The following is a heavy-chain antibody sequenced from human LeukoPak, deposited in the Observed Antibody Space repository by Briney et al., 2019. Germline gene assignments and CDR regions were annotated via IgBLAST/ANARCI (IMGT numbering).Heavy chain of an antibody. V-gene: IGHV1-8*01. Sequence: GASVKVSCKASGYTFTSYDMNWVRQATGQGLEWMGWMNPNSGNTGYAQKFQGRVTMTRNTSISTAYMELSSLRSEDTAVYYCAVSTFIEYSSSWYYYYYMDVWGKGTTVTVSS. CDR1: GYTFTSYD. D-gene: IGHD6-6*01. J-gene: IGHJ6*03. CDR3: AVSTFIEYSSSWYYYYYMDV. CDR2: MNPNSGNT.